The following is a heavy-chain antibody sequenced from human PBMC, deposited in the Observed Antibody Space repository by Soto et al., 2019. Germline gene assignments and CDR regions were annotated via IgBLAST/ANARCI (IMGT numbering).Heavy chain of an antibody. D-gene: IGHD3-16*01. CDR2: IWYDGSIK. Sequence: VHLVESGGGVVQPGRSLRLSCAASGSTFSYYGMNWVRQAPGKGPEWVAVIWYDGSIKYYAASVKGRFSISRDNSTNTLYLNLNSLRTEDTAVYYCARDGGSHGPSYFDSWGQGSQVIVSS. V-gene: IGHV3-33*01. J-gene: IGHJ4*02. CDR3: ARDGGSHGPSYFDS. CDR1: GSTFSYYG.